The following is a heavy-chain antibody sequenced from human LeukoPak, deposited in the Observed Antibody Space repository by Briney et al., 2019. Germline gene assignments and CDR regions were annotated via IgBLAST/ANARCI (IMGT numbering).Heavy chain of an antibody. Sequence: KPGGSLRLSCAASGFSFSSYSFNWVRQAPGKGLERVSSINTVSSYIYYADSLKGRFTISRDNAKNSVYLQMDSLRAEDSAVYYCARLRRNTDSSGFFYYYDYWGQGTLVTVSS. CDR2: INTVSSYI. CDR3: ARLRRNTDSSGFFYYYDY. CDR1: GFSFSSYS. D-gene: IGHD3-22*01. J-gene: IGHJ4*02. V-gene: IGHV3-21*06.